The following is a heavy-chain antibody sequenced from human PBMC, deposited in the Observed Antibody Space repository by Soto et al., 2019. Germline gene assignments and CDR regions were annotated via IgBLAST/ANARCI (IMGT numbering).Heavy chain of an antibody. CDR1: GGSIISYY. Sequence: SETLSLTCTVSGGSIISYYGSWIRQPPGKGLEWMGYIYYRGSTEYNPSLKSRVTISVDTSKNQFSLKLTSVTAADTAVYYCARCYGDYDGNAFDIWGQATMVTVSS. CDR2: IYYRGST. D-gene: IGHD4-17*01. V-gene: IGHV4-59*08. J-gene: IGHJ3*02. CDR3: ARCYGDYDGNAFDI.